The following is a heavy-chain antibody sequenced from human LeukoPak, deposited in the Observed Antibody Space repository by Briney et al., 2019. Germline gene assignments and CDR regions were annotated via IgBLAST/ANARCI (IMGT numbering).Heavy chain of an antibody. CDR3: ARHSSWIQLWRSRGTAFDY. Sequence: SETLSLTCTVSGYSISTSYYWGWIRQPPGKGLEWIGEINHSGSTNYNPSLKSRVTISVDTSKNQFSLKLSSVTAADTAVYYCARHSSWIQLWRSRGTAFDYWGQGTLVTVSS. J-gene: IGHJ4*02. CDR2: INHSGST. V-gene: IGHV4-38-2*02. D-gene: IGHD5-18*01. CDR1: GYSISTSYY.